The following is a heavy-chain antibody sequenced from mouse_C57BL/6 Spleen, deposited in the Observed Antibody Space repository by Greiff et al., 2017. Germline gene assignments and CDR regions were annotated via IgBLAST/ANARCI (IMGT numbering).Heavy chain of an antibody. J-gene: IGHJ1*03. V-gene: IGHV14-2*01. Sequence: VQLQQSGAELVKPGASVKLSCTASGFNIKAYHMQWVKQRNEQGLEWIGRIDPEDGETKYAPNFQGKATLTAEPSSNTAYLQLSSLTSEDTAVYYCARTPSNAYWYFDVWGTGTTVTVSS. D-gene: IGHD2-10*02. CDR2: IDPEDGET. CDR3: ARTPSNAYWYFDV. CDR1: GFNIKAYH.